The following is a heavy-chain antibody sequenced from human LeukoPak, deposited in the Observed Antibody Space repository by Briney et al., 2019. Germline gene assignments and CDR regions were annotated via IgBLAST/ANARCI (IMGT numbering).Heavy chain of an antibody. CDR3: AARSSSWYPDVDY. CDR1: GYTFTGYY. D-gene: IGHD6-13*01. J-gene: IGHJ4*02. Sequence: GASVKVSCKASGYTFTGYYMHWVRQAPGQGLEWMGWINPNSGGTNYAQKFQGRVTMTRDTSISTAYMELSRLRSDDTAVYYCAARSSSWYPDVDYWGQGNLVTVSS. V-gene: IGHV1-2*02. CDR2: INPNSGGT.